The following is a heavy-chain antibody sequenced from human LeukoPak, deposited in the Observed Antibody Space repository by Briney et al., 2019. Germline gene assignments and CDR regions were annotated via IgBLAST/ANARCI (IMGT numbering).Heavy chain of an antibody. D-gene: IGHD1-26*01. V-gene: IGHV3-23*01. Sequence: PGGSLRLSCAASGFTFSSYAMNWVRQAPGKGLEWVSGISSSGGSTSYADSVKGRFTISRDNSKNTLYLQMNSLRAEDTAVYYCARDRVGATTNFDYWGQGTLVTVSS. CDR3: ARDRVGATTNFDY. J-gene: IGHJ4*02. CDR1: GFTFSSYA. CDR2: ISSSGGST.